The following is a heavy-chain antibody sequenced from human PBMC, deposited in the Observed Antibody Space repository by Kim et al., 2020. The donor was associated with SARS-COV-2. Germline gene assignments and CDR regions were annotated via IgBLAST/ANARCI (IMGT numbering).Heavy chain of an antibody. CDR3: AKDGRYCSSISCLATSYYYYGLDV. Sequence: GGSLRLSCAASGFTFRNYGMHWVRQAPGKGLEWVAVMSYDGSNKYNADSVKGRFTISRDNSKNTLYLQMNSLRAEDTAVYYCAKDGRYCSSISCLATSYYYYGLDVWGQGTTVTVSS. J-gene: IGHJ6*02. D-gene: IGHD2-2*01. CDR1: GFTFRNYG. CDR2: MSYDGSNK. V-gene: IGHV3-30*18.